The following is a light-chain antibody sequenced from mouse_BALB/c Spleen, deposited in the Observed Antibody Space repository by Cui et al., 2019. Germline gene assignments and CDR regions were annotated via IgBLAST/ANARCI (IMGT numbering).Light chain of an antibody. CDR3: QQDYSSRT. Sequence: SIVMTQTLKFLLVSAGDRVTITCKASQSVSNDVAWYQQKPGQSPKLLIYYASNRYTGVPDRFTGSGYGTDFTFTISTVQAEDLAVYFCQQDYSSRTFGGGTKLEIK. CDR1: QSVSND. CDR2: YAS. V-gene: IGKV6-32*01. J-gene: IGKJ1*01.